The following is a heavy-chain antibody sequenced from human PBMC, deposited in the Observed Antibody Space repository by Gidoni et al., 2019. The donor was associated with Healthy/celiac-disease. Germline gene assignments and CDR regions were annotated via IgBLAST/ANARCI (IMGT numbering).Heavy chain of an antibody. V-gene: IGHV1-46*01. CDR3: ARGYCSSTSCRYYMDV. CDR2: INPSGGST. D-gene: IGHD2-2*01. CDR1: GYPFTSYY. Sequence: QVQLVQSGAEVKKPGASVKVSCKASGYPFTSYYMHWVRQAPGQGLEWMGIINPSGGSTSYAQKFQGRVTMTRDTSTSTVYMELSSLRSEDTAVYYCARGYCSSTSCRYYMDVWGKGTTVTVSS. J-gene: IGHJ6*03.